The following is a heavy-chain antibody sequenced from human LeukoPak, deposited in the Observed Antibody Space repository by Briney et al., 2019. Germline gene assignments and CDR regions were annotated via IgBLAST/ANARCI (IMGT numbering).Heavy chain of an antibody. CDR1: GFSLSTSGVG. CDR3: AHSHTTMWFGEPQPYYFDY. V-gene: IGHV2-5*01. D-gene: IGHD3-10*01. Sequence: SGPTLVKPTQTLTLTCTFSGFSLSTSGVGVGWIRQPPGKALEWLALIYWNDDKRYSPSLKSRLTITEDTSKNQVVLTMTNMDPVDTATYYCAHSHTTMWFGEPQPYYFDYWGQGTLVTVSS. CDR2: IYWNDDK. J-gene: IGHJ4*02.